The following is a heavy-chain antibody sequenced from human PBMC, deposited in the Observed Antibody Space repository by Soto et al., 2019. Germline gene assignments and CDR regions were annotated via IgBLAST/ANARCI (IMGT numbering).Heavy chain of an antibody. J-gene: IGHJ4*02. D-gene: IGHD4-17*01. CDR3: ARERHRDDYGDYVFDY. CDR2: IYYSGST. V-gene: IGHV4-59*11. Sequence: PSETLSLTCTVSGGSISSHHWNWIRQPPGKGLEWIGHIYYSGSTNYNPSLKSRVTISVDTSKNQFSLKLNSVTAADTALYYCARERHRDDYGDYVFDYWGQGTLVTVSS. CDR1: GGSISSHH.